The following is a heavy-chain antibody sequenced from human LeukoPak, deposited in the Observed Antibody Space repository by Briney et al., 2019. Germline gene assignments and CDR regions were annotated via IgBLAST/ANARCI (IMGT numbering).Heavy chain of an antibody. V-gene: IGHV3-66*01. CDR1: GFTVSSNY. D-gene: IGHD5-12*01. J-gene: IGHJ4*02. CDR2: IYSGGST. CDR3: AKSSEYSGYDSLADY. Sequence: GGSLRLSCAASGFTVSSNYMSWVRQAPGKGLEWVSVIYSGGSTYYADSVKGRFTISRDNSKNTLYLQMNSLRAEDTAVYYCAKSSEYSGYDSLADYWGQGTLVTVSS.